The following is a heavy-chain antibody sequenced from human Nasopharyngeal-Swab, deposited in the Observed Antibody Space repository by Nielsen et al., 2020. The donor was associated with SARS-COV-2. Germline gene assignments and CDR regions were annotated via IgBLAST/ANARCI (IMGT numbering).Heavy chain of an antibody. CDR2: IIPILGIP. Sequence: WVRQAPGQGLEWMGRIIPILGIPSYAQKFQGRLTITADTSTTTAYMELSSLRSEDTAVYYCASPVEMSTTWGQGTLVTVSS. CDR3: ASPVEMSTT. D-gene: IGHD5-24*01. V-gene: IGHV1-69*02. J-gene: IGHJ5*02.